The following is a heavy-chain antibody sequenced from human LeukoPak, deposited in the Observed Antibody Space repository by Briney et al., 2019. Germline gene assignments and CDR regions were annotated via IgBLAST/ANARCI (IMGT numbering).Heavy chain of an antibody. J-gene: IGHJ4*02. CDR1: GYSFTSYW. D-gene: IGHD3-10*01. CDR3: AILGISAWFPGDY. Sequence: GGALEISCNASGYSFTSYWIAGGRRLPGKGLEGMGMIWPGDSDTRYSTSFQGQVTISADKSISTAYLQWSSLKASDTAMYYCAILGISAWFPGDYWGQGTLVTVSS. CDR2: IWPGDSDT. V-gene: IGHV5-51*01.